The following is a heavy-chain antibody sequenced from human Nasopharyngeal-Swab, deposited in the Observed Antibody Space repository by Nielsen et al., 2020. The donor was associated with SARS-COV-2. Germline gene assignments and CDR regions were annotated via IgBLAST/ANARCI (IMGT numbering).Heavy chain of an antibody. V-gene: IGHV3-53*01. Sequence: VRQAPGKGLEWVSVIYSGGSTYYADSVRGRFTISRDNSKNTLYLQMNSLRAEDTAVYYCASFDYWGQGTLVTVSS. CDR2: IYSGGST. CDR3: ASFDY. J-gene: IGHJ4*02.